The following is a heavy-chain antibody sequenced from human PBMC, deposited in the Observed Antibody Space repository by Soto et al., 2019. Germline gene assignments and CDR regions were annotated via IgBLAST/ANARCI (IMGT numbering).Heavy chain of an antibody. J-gene: IGHJ4*02. CDR1: VFTFRSYA. CDR3: ARGYCSGGSCYFNNPCDY. Sequence: PVGSLRLSCAASVFTFRSYAMHWIRQAPGKGLEWVAVISYDGGNKYYADSVKGRFTISRDNSKNTLFLQMNSLRAEDTAVYYCARGYCSGGSCYFNNPCDYWGQGTLVTVSS. CDR2: ISYDGGNK. V-gene: IGHV3-30-3*01. D-gene: IGHD2-15*01.